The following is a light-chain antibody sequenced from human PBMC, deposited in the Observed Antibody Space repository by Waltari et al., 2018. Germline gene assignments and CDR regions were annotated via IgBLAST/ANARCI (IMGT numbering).Light chain of an antibody. CDR1: QSVLYSANNKNY. CDR2: WAS. J-gene: IGKJ2*01. Sequence: DIVMTQSPYSLAVSLGERATINCKSSQSVLYSANNKNYLAWYQQKPGPPPKLLIYWASNRESGVPSRFIGSGSGTEFTLTISSLQAEDVAVYYCQKYYSIPQTFGQGTKLEIK. V-gene: IGKV4-1*01. CDR3: QKYYSIPQT.